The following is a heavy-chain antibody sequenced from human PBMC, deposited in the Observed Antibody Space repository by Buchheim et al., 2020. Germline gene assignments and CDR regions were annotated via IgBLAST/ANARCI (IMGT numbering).Heavy chain of an antibody. Sequence: EVQLVESGGGSVQPGGSLRLSCEASGFSFNNYWMTWVRQVPGRGLEWVAIISPDENSKHYLDSVRGRFAISRDNAKNSLFLQMHNVRAEDTAVYYCARGGTWSFDSWGQGSL. CDR1: GFSFNNYW. V-gene: IGHV3-7*01. CDR2: ISPDENSK. D-gene: IGHD6-13*01. CDR3: ARGGTWSFDS. J-gene: IGHJ4*02.